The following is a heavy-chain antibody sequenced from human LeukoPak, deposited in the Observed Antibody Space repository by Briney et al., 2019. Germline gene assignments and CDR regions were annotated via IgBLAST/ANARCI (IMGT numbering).Heavy chain of an antibody. CDR1: GGSIRSSSYY. J-gene: IGHJ4*02. CDR3: ARQVVAVAGTGYFDY. D-gene: IGHD6-19*01. Sequence: SETLSLTCTVSGGSIRSSSYYWGWIRQPPGKGLEWIGSIYYSGSTYYNASLKSRGTISVDTSKNQFSLKLNSVTAADTAVYFCARQVVAVAGTGYFDYWGQGTLVTISS. CDR2: IYYSGST. V-gene: IGHV4-39*01.